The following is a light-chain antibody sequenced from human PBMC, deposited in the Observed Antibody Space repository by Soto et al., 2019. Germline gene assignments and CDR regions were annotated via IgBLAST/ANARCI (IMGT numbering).Light chain of an antibody. CDR1: QSVSNNY. Sequence: EIVLTQSPGTLSLSPGERATLSCRASQSVSNNYLAWYQQKPGQAHRLLIYGASNRATGIPDRFRGSGSGTDFTLTISRLEPEDFAVYYCQQYGSSGTFGQGTKVEIK. CDR2: GAS. V-gene: IGKV3-20*01. J-gene: IGKJ1*01. CDR3: QQYGSSGT.